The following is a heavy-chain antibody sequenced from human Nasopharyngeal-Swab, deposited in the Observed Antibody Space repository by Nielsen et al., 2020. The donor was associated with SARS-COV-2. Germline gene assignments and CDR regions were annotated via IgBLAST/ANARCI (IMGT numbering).Heavy chain of an antibody. D-gene: IGHD4-11*01. V-gene: IGHV5-51*01. CDR2: IYPGDSDT. J-gene: IGHJ4*02. CDR1: GYSFTSYW. CDR3: ARTYMTTITTYYFDY. Sequence: ASVKVSCKGSGYSFTSYWIGWVRQMPGKGLEWMGIIYPGDSDTRYSPSFQGQVTISADKSISTAYLQWSSLKASDTAMYYCARTYMTTITTYYFDYWGQGTLVTVSS.